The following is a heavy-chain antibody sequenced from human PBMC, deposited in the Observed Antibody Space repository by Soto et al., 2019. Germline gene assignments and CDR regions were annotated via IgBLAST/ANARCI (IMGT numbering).Heavy chain of an antibody. CDR3: AIGGGSYYVLENHFDY. Sequence: GSSVQVSCKASGYTFTSYAMHWVRQAPGQRLEWMGWINAGNGNTKYSQKFQGRVTITRDTSASTAYMELSSLRSEDTAVYYCAIGGGSYYVLENHFDYWGKGARITVSS. CDR2: INAGNGNT. CDR1: GYTFTSYA. J-gene: IGHJ4*02. V-gene: IGHV1-3*01. D-gene: IGHD1-26*01.